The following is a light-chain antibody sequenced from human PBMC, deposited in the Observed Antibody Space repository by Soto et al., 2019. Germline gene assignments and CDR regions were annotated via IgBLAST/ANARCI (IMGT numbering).Light chain of an antibody. CDR3: SSYTGSSYV. CDR1: GSDVGDYNY. Sequence: QSVLTQPPSASGSSGQSVTISCTGTGSDVGDYNYVSWYQQHPGKAPKLMIYEVSKRPSGVPDRFSGSKSGNTASLTVSGLQAEDEANYYCSSYTGSSYVFGTGTKLTVL. J-gene: IGLJ1*01. CDR2: EVS. V-gene: IGLV2-8*01.